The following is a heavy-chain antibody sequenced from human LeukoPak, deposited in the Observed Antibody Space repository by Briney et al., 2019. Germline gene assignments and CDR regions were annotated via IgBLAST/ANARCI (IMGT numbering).Heavy chain of an antibody. J-gene: IGHJ4*02. V-gene: IGHV4-4*07. Sequence: SETLSLTCTVSGGSISSYYWSWIRQPAGKGLEWIGRIYTSGSTNYNPSLKSRVTMSVDTSKNQFSLNLSSMTAADTAVYYCASQAATGNYFDQWGQGTLVTVSS. D-gene: IGHD6-13*01. CDR1: GGSISSYY. CDR2: IYTSGST. CDR3: ASQAATGNYFDQ.